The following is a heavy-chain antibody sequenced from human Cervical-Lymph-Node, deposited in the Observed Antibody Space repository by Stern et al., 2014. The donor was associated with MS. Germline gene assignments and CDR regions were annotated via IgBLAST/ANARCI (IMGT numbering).Heavy chain of an antibody. CDR3: AREIATVVPFDY. V-gene: IGHV2-5*02. CDR1: GFSLSSFGGG. Sequence: QVTLRESGPTLVRPTQTLTLTCTFSGFSLSSFGGGVGWIRQPPGKDLEWLAIIYWDDDELYSPVRRTRLNITKDTSKNQVVLTMTDMDPMDTATYYCAREIATVVPFDYWGQGTLVTVSS. CDR2: IYWDDDE. D-gene: IGHD6-13*01. J-gene: IGHJ4*02.